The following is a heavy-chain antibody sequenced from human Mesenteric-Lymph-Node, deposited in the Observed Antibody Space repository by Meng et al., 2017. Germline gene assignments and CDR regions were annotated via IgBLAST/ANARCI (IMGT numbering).Heavy chain of an antibody. CDR3: AGVGQWLPIDY. D-gene: IGHD6-19*01. CDR2: IYHSGSR. V-gene: IGHV4-4*01. Sequence: GEVQARGQGLGTASSARVLSATVSCSFASNSNRWRWLRQPPGKGLEGIGEIYHSGSRNETPSHSSRVTISVAKSKTQFLLNMSFVTAAATAVFCCAGVGQWLPIDYWGQGSLVTVSS. J-gene: IGHJ4*02. CDR1: CSFASNSNR.